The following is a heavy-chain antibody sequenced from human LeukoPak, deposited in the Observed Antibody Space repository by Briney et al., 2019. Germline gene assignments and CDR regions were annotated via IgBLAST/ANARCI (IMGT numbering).Heavy chain of an antibody. J-gene: IGHJ4*02. CDR1: GFTFSSYE. V-gene: IGHV3-48*03. CDR2: TSSGGTTM. D-gene: IGHD3-10*01. CDR3: ARAGPGSGGFLFDY. Sequence: GGSLGLSCAASGFTFSSYEMHWVRQAPGKGLEWISYTSSGGTTMYYADSVKGRFTISRDNAKNSLYLQMNSLRAEDTAVYYCARAGPGSGGFLFDYWGQGTLVTVSS.